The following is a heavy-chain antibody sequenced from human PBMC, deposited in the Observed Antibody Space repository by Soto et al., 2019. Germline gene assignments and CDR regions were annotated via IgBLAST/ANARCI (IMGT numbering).Heavy chain of an antibody. J-gene: IGHJ2*01. D-gene: IGHD1-26*01. CDR1: GYTFTSYA. Sequence: QVQLVQSGAEVKKPGASVKVSCKASGYTFTSYAMHRVRPAPGQRLEWMGWINAGNGNTTYSQKFQGRVTITRDTSASTAYMELSSLRSEDTAVYYCARGGSLYWYFDLWGRGTLVTVSS. V-gene: IGHV1-3*01. CDR2: INAGNGNT. CDR3: ARGGSLYWYFDL.